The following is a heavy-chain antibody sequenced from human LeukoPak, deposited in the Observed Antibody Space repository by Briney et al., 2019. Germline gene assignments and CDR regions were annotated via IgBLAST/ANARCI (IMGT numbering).Heavy chain of an antibody. Sequence: QAGGSLRLSCAASGFTFNTYSMNWVRQAPGKGLEWVSAISGSGGSTYYADSVKGRFTISRDNSKNTLYLQMNSLRAEDTAVYYCAKGYYYDSSGYSDAFDIWGQGTMVTVSS. CDR1: GFTFNTYS. V-gene: IGHV3-23*01. CDR2: ISGSGGST. J-gene: IGHJ3*02. D-gene: IGHD3-22*01. CDR3: AKGYYYDSSGYSDAFDI.